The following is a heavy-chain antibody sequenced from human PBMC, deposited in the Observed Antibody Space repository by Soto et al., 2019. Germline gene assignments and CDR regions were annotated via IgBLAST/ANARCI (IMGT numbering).Heavy chain of an antibody. Sequence: PGESLKISCKGSGYSFAGYWIAWVRQKPGKGLEWMGRIDPSDSQTYYSPSFRGHVTTSVTKSITTVFLQWSSLRASDTAMYYCARQIYDSDTGPNFQYYFESWGQGTPVTVSS. V-gene: IGHV5-10-1*01. CDR3: ARQIYDSDTGPNFQYYFES. J-gene: IGHJ4*02. CDR2: IDPSDSQT. CDR1: GYSFAGYW. D-gene: IGHD3-22*01.